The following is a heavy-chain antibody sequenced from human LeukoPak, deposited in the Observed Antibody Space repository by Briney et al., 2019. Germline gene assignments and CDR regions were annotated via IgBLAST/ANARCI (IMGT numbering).Heavy chain of an antibody. CDR3: ARAMATKLGPVY. Sequence: GGSLRLSCAASGFTFSSYAMHWDRQAPGKGLGWVAVISYDGSNKYYADSVKGRFTISRDNSKNTLYLQMNSLRAEDTAVYYCARAMATKLGPVYWGQGTLVTVST. D-gene: IGHD5-24*01. V-gene: IGHV3-30-3*01. J-gene: IGHJ4*02. CDR1: GFTFSSYA. CDR2: ISYDGSNK.